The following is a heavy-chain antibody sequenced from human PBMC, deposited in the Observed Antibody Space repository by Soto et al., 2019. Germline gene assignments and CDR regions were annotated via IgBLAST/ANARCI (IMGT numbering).Heavy chain of an antibody. V-gene: IGHV3-11*01. Sequence: VQLVESGRGLVEPGGSLRLSCAASGFRFSDQYMTWIRQAPGKGLEWVSKISGGATTTYYADSVKGRFTVSRDNAKNSLYLQMNSLRAEDTAVYYCASDPYYYASGFWGQGTLVTVSS. CDR3: ASDPYYYASGF. CDR2: ISGGATTT. CDR1: GFRFSDQY. D-gene: IGHD3-10*01. J-gene: IGHJ4*02.